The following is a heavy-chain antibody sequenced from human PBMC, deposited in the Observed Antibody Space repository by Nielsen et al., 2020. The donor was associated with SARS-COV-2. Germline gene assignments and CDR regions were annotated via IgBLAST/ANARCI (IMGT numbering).Heavy chain of an antibody. Sequence: GGSLRLSCAASGFMFSTYAMSWVRQAPGEGLEWVSGIIGSGGRTHYADSVEGRFTISRDNSKNTSFLQMSSLRPEDAAVYYCARDRSGFTMVRTYAMDVWGQGTTVTVSS. V-gene: IGHV3-23*01. D-gene: IGHD3-10*01. J-gene: IGHJ6*02. CDR2: IIGSGGRT. CDR3: ARDRSGFTMVRTYAMDV. CDR1: GFMFSTYA.